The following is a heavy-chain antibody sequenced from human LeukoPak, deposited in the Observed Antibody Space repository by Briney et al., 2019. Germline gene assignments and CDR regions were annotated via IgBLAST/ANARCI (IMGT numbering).Heavy chain of an antibody. J-gene: IGHJ3*02. Sequence: PSETLSLTCTVSGGSISSYYWSWIRQPPGKGLEWIGYIYYSGSTNYNPSLKSRVTMSVDTSKNQFSLKLSSVTAADTAVYYCARPLYGSGRYAFDIWGQGTMVTVSS. CDR3: ARPLYGSGRYAFDI. CDR1: GGSISSYY. CDR2: IYYSGST. V-gene: IGHV4-59*08. D-gene: IGHD3-10*01.